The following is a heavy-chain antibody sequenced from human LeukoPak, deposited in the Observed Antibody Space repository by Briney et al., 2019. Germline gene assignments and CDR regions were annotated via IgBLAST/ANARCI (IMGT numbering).Heavy chain of an antibody. Sequence: ASVKVSCKASGYTFTSLVVSWVAQAAGQRREGMGWISAYNGNTHSAKKLHGRVTMTTDTSTRTAYMELRSVGSDDTAVYCCARFLDYGDYWDPSFDYWGQGTLVTVSS. CDR2: ISAYNGNT. CDR3: ARFLDYGDYWDPSFDY. J-gene: IGHJ4*02. D-gene: IGHD4-17*01. CDR1: GYTFTSLV. V-gene: IGHV1-18*01.